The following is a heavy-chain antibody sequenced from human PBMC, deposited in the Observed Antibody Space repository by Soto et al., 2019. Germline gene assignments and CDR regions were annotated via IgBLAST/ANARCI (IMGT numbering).Heavy chain of an antibody. Sequence: EGSLRLSCAASGFTLSSYAMSCVRQAPGKGLEWVSAISGSGTCTYYADSVKGRFTISRDNSKNTLYLQMNRLRAEDTAVYYCAKEIPRGRNWFDSWGQGTLVTVSS. CDR3: AKEIPRGRNWFDS. D-gene: IGHD2-21*01. V-gene: IGHV3-23*01. CDR1: GFTLSSYA. CDR2: ISGSGTCT. J-gene: IGHJ5*01.